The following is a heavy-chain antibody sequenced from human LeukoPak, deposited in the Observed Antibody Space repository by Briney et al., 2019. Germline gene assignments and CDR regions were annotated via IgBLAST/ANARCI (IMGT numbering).Heavy chain of an antibody. Sequence: PGGSLRLSCAASGFTFSNAWMSWVRQAPGKGLEWVGRIKSKTDGGTTDYAAPVKGRFTISRDDSKNTLYLQMNSLKTEDTAVYYCTTDPLIAVAGTPPGGYWGQGTLDTVSS. D-gene: IGHD6-19*01. CDR3: TTDPLIAVAGTPPGGY. V-gene: IGHV3-15*01. CDR1: GFTFSNAW. CDR2: IKSKTDGGTT. J-gene: IGHJ4*02.